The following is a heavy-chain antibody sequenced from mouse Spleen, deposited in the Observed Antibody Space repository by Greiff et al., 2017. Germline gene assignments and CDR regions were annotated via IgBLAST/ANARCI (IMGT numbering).Heavy chain of an antibody. V-gene: IGHV14-4*01. CDR3: TTAYYSYYSYAVAY. CDR2: IDPENGDT. D-gene: IGHD2-12*01. J-gene: IGHJ3*01. Sequence: LKQSGAELVRPGASVKLSCTASGFNIKDDYMHWVKQRPEQGLEWIGWIDPENGDTEYASKFQGKATITADTSSNTAYLQLSSLTSEDTAVYYCTTAYYSYYSYAVAYWGQGTLVTVSA. CDR1: GFNIKDDY.